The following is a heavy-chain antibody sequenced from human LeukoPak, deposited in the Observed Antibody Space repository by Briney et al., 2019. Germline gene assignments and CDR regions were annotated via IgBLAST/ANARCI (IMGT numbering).Heavy chain of an antibody. J-gene: IGHJ5*02. CDR1: GGSISSSSYY. Sequence: PSETLSLTCTVSGGSISSSSYYWGWIRQPPGKGLEWIGYIYYSGSTYYNPSLKSRVTISVDTSKNQFSLKLSSVTAADTAVYYCAKGEATVTGSWFDPWGQGTLVTVSS. CDR3: AKGEATVTGSWFDP. CDR2: IYYSGST. V-gene: IGHV4-31*03. D-gene: IGHD4-17*01.